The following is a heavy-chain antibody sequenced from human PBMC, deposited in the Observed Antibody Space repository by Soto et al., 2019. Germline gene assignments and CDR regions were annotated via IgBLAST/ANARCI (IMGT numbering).Heavy chain of an antibody. CDR3: ARRARGYSYGDFYYGMDV. Sequence: QVQLVQSGAEVKKPGSSVKVSCKASGGTFSSYAISWVRQAPGQGLEWMGGIIPIFGTAKYAQKFQGRVTITADESTSTAYMELSSLRSEDTAVYFCARRARGYSYGDFYYGMDVWGQGTTVTVSS. V-gene: IGHV1-69*01. D-gene: IGHD5-18*01. J-gene: IGHJ6*02. CDR1: GGTFSSYA. CDR2: IIPIFGTA.